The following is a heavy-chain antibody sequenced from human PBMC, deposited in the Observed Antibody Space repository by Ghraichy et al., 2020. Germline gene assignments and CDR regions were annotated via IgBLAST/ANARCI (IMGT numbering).Heavy chain of an antibody. D-gene: IGHD5-12*01. CDR1: GGSISSYY. J-gene: IGHJ4*02. CDR2: IYYSGST. CDR3: ARAVPVQRGYSGYLDY. V-gene: IGHV4-59*01. Sequence: SETLSLTCTVSGGSISSYYWSWIRQPPGKGLEWIGYIYYSGSTNYNPSLKSRVTISVDTSKNQFSLKLSSVTAADTAVYYCARAVPVQRGYSGYLDYWGQGTLGTVSS.